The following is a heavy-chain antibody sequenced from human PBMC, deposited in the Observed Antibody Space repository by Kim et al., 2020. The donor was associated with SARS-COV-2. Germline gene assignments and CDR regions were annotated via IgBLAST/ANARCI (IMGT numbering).Heavy chain of an antibody. CDR1: GGSISSSSYY. CDR2: IYYSGST. V-gene: IGHV4-39*01. Sequence: SETLSLTCTVSGGSISSSSYYWGWIRQPPGKGLEWIGSIYYSGSTYYNPSLKSRVTISVDTSKNQFSLKLSSVTAADTAVYYCARLDIVVVPAAIRSSYYYGMDVWGQGTTVTVSS. D-gene: IGHD2-2*01. CDR3: ARLDIVVVPAAIRSSYYYGMDV. J-gene: IGHJ6*02.